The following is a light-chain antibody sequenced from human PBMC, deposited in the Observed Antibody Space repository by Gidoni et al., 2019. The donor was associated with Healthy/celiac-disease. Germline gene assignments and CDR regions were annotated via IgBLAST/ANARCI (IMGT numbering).Light chain of an antibody. CDR1: SSDVCGYNY. CDR3: SSYTSSSTPNWV. V-gene: IGLV2-14*03. CDR2: DVS. Sequence: QSALTQPASVSESPGQSITISCTGTSSDVCGYNYVSWYQHHPGKAPKLMIYDVSNRPSGVSNRFSGSKSGNTASLTISGLQAEDEADYYCSSYTSSSTPNWVFGGGTKLTVL. J-gene: IGLJ3*02.